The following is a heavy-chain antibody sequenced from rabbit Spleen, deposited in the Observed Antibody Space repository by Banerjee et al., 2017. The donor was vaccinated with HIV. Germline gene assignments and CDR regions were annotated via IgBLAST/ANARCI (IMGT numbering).Heavy chain of an antibody. D-gene: IGHD8-1*01. CDR2: IDPVFGIT. Sequence: HLKESGGGLVQPGGSLKLSCTAFGFTLSSYYMNWVRQAPGKGLEWIGYIDPVFGITYYANWVNGRFSISRENAQNTVFLRMTSLTAADTATYFCARDGAGGSYFALWGPGTLVTVS. V-gene: IGHV1S7*01. CDR3: ARDGAGGSYFAL. J-gene: IGHJ4*01. CDR1: GFTLSSYY.